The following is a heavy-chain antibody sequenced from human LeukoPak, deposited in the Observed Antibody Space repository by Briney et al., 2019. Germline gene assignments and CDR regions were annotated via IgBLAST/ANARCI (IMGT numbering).Heavy chain of an antibody. V-gene: IGHV1-18*01. CDR3: AKEGSGWSGIGY. J-gene: IGHJ4*02. D-gene: IGHD6-19*01. CDR1: GYTLSSYG. CDR2: ISAYNGNT. Sequence: ASVKVSCKASGYTLSSYGISWVRQATGQGLEWVGWISAYNGNTNYAQKLQGRVSLTTDTSTSTAYMELRSLRSDDTAVYYCAKEGSGWSGIGYWGQGTLVTV.